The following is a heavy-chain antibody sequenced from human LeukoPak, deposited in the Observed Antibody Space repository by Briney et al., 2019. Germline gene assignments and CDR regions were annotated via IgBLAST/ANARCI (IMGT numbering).Heavy chain of an antibody. Sequence: SETLSLTCAVYGGSFSGYYWSWIRQPPGKGLEWIGEINHSGSTNYNPSLKSRVTISVDTSKNQFSLKLGSVTAADTAVYYCARARRGDYWGQGTLVTVSS. CDR1: GGSFSGYY. V-gene: IGHV4-34*01. J-gene: IGHJ4*02. CDR3: ARARRGDY. CDR2: INHSGST.